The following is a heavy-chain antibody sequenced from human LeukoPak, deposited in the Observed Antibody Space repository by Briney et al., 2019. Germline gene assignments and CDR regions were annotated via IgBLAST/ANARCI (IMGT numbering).Heavy chain of an antibody. Sequence: PGGSLRLSCAASGFTFSSYAMSRVRQAPGKGLEWVSAISGSGGSTYYADSVKGRFTISRDNSKNTLYLQMNSLRAEDTAVYYCAKCDRYSYGGYFDYWGQGTLVTVSS. CDR2: ISGSGGST. D-gene: IGHD5-18*01. CDR1: GFTFSSYA. V-gene: IGHV3-23*01. J-gene: IGHJ4*02. CDR3: AKCDRYSYGGYFDY.